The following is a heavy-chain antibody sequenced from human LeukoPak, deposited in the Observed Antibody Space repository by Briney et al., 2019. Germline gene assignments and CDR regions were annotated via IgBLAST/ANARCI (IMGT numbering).Heavy chain of an antibody. D-gene: IGHD3-3*01. CDR3: ARDSVEWYIFDY. V-gene: IGHV3-74*01. CDR1: GFTFSSYW. J-gene: IGHJ4*02. Sequence: QAGGSLRLSCAASGFTFSSYWMHWVRQAPGKGPVWDARTNRDGSSTAYADSVKGRFTISKDNAKNTLYLLMNSLRAEDTAVYYCARDSVEWYIFDYWGQGTLVTVSS. CDR2: TNRDGSST.